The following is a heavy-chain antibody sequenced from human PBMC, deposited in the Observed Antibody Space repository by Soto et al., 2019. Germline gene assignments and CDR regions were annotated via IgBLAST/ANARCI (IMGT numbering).Heavy chain of an antibody. J-gene: IGHJ5*02. CDR3: GTGSYGSESYYTREKGNWFDP. Sequence: GGSLRLSCASSGFTLSSYSISWVRQAPWKGLEWVSAISANGVSTYYADSVKGRFTISRDDSKNTLYLQMSSLSAEDTAVYFCGTGSYGSESYYTREKGNWFDPWGQGTLVNRLL. D-gene: IGHD3-10*01. V-gene: IGHV3-23*01. CDR2: ISANGVST. CDR1: GFTLSSYS.